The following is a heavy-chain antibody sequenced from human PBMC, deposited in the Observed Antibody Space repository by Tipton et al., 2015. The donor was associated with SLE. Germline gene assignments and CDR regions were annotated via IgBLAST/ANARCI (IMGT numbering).Heavy chain of an antibody. V-gene: IGHV4-4*07. J-gene: IGHJ5*02. CDR1: VGSISSYY. CDR3: ARAYDSSGFDP. D-gene: IGHD3-22*01. Sequence: TLSLTCTVSVGSISSYYWSWIRQPAGKGLEWIGRIYTSGSTNYNPSLKSRVTISIDTSKNQFSLKLSSVTAADTAVYYCARAYDSSGFDPWGQGTLVTVSS. CDR2: IYTSGST.